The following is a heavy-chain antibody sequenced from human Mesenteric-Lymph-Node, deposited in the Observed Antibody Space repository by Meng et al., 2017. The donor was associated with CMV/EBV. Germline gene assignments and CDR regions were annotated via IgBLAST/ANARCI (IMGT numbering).Heavy chain of an antibody. CDR3: ARGIGYYYYGMDV. Sequence: ASVKVSCKASGYTFTGYYMHWVRQAPGQGLEWMGWINPNSGGTNYAQKFQGRVTMTRDTSISTAYMELSSLRSEDTAVYYCARGIGYYYYGMDVWGQGTTVTVSS. J-gene: IGHJ6*02. D-gene: IGHD2-15*01. V-gene: IGHV1-2*02. CDR2: INPNSGGT. CDR1: GYTFTGYY.